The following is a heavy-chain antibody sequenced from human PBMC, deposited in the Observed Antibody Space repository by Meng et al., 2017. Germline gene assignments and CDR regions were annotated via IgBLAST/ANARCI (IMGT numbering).Heavy chain of an antibody. CDR1: GGSISRGGYS. V-gene: IGHV4-30-2*01. J-gene: IGHJ5*02. D-gene: IGHD2/OR15-2a*01. CDR3: ARARTTNQSKYRNAYNWFDP. CDR2: IYHSGST. Sequence: QLQLQESGSGLVKPSQTLSLTCAVSGGSISRGGYSWRWIRQPPGKGLEWIGYIYHSGSTHYNPSLKSRVIMSVDTSKNQFSLKLYSVTAADTAVYYCARARTTNQSKYRNAYNWFDPWGQGTLVTVSS.